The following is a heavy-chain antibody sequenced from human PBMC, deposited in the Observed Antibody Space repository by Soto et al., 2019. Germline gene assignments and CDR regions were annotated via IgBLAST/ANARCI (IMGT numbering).Heavy chain of an antibody. Sequence: ASVKVSCKASGYTFTSYGISWVRQAPGQGLEWMGWISAYIGNTNYAQKLQGRVTMTTDTSTSTAYLELRSLRSDDTAVYYCARVVGARTHYGRDVWGQGTTVTVSS. V-gene: IGHV1-18*01. D-gene: IGHD1-26*01. CDR3: ARVVGARTHYGRDV. CDR2: ISAYIGNT. CDR1: GYTFTSYG. J-gene: IGHJ6*02.